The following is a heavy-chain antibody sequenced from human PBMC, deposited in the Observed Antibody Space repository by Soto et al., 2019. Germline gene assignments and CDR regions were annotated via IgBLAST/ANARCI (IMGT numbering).Heavy chain of an antibody. CDR3: AKDFQRGYSGYEAYYYYGMDV. J-gene: IGHJ6*02. V-gene: IGHV3-30*18. CDR2: ISYDGSNK. Sequence: PGGSLRLSCAASGFTFSSYGMHWVRQAPGKGLEWVAVISYDGSNKYYADSVKGRFTISRDNSKNTLYLQMNSLRAEDTAVYYCAKDFQRGYSGYEAYYYYGMDVWGQGTTVTVSS. CDR1: GFTFSSYG. D-gene: IGHD5-12*01.